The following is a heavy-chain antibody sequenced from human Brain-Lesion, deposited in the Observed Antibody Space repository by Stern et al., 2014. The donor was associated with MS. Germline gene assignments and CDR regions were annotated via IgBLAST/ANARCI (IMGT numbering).Heavy chain of an antibody. CDR1: GFTFTSSA. D-gene: IGHD6-13*01. J-gene: IGHJ5*02. CDR2: IVVGRGNT. CDR3: AADPTTGSSSWYYIPNWFYP. Sequence: HLVESGPEVKKPGTSVKVSCKASGFTFTSSAVQWVRQARGQRLEWIGWIVVGRGNTNYAQKFQERVTITRDMSTSTAYMELSSLRSEDTAVYYCAADPTTGSSSWYYIPNWFYPWGQGTLVTVSS. V-gene: IGHV1-58*01.